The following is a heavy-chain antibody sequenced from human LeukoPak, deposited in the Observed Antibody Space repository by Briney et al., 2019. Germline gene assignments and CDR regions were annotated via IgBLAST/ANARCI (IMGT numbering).Heavy chain of an antibody. Sequence: GGSLRLSCAASGFTFNIYNMNWVRQAPGKGLEWVSYISSSSSTIYYADSVRGRFTISRDNAKNSLYLQMNSLRAEDTAVYYCAREGPYGRDAFDIWGQGTMVTVSS. J-gene: IGHJ3*02. CDR1: GFTFNIYN. CDR2: ISSSSSTI. D-gene: IGHD4-17*01. CDR3: AREGPYGRDAFDI. V-gene: IGHV3-48*04.